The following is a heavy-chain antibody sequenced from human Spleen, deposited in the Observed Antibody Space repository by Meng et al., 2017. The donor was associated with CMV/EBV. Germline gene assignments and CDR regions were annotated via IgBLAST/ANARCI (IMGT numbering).Heavy chain of an antibody. CDR2: IIPVFDAP. V-gene: IGHV1-69*05. CDR3: ASPYCEKRNCYPGILDY. D-gene: IGHD2-21*01. CDR1: GGPLRHFP. Sequence: GGPLRHFPINWVRQAPGQGLEWLGGIIPVFDAPDYAQKFRNRVTITTDESTGTAYMELRGLRSDDTAVYYCASPYCEKRNCYPGILDYWGQGTLVTSPQ. J-gene: IGHJ4*02.